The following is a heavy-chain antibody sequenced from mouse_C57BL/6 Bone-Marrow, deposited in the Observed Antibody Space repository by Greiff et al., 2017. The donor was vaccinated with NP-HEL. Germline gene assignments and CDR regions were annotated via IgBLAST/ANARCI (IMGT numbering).Heavy chain of an antibody. CDR3: ARDITTVVGDWYFDV. V-gene: IGHV14-2*01. Sequence: VQLQQSGAELVKPGASVKLSCTASGFNIKDYYMHWVKQRTEQGLEWIGRIDPEDGETNYATKFQGKATITADTTSNTAYLRLSSLTSEDTAVYYWARDITTVVGDWYFDVWGTGTTVTVSS. CDR1: GFNIKDYY. CDR2: IDPEDGET. J-gene: IGHJ1*03. D-gene: IGHD1-1*01.